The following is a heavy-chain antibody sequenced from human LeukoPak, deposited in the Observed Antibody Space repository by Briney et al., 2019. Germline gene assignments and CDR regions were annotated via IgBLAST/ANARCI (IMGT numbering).Heavy chain of an antibody. V-gene: IGHV1-69*13. CDR2: IIPIFGTA. D-gene: IGHD5-18*01. J-gene: IGHJ4*02. CDR1: GGTFSSYA. CDR3: ARESDVDTAMFVYYFDY. Sequence: GASVRVSCKASGGTFSSYASSWVRQAPGQGLERMGGIIPIFGTANYEQKVQGRVTITADESTSTAFMELSSLRSEDTAVYYCARESDVDTAMFVYYFDYWGQGTLVTVSS.